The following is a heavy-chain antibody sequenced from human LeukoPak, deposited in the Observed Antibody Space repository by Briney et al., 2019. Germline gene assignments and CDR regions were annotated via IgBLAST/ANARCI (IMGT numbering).Heavy chain of an antibody. D-gene: IGHD3-22*01. CDR2: IYYSGST. V-gene: IGHV4-39*07. CDR1: GGSISSSSYY. J-gene: IGHJ3*02. Sequence: SETLSLTCTVSGGSISSSSYYWGWIRQPPGKGLEWIGSIYYSGSTYYNPSLKSRVTISVDTSKNQFSLKLSSVTAADTAVYYCATPHDYYDSSGYFAFDIWGQGTMVTVSS. CDR3: ATPHDYYDSSGYFAFDI.